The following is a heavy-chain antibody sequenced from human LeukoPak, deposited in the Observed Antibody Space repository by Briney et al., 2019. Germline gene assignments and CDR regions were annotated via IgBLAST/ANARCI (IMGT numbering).Heavy chain of an antibody. D-gene: IGHD1-14*01. V-gene: IGHV3-30-3*01. CDR2: ISYDGSNK. J-gene: IGHJ4*02. CDR1: GFTFSSYA. Sequence: PGGSLRLFCAASGFTFSSYAMHWVRQAPGKGLEWVAVISYDGSNKYYADSVKGRFTISRDNSKNTLYLQMNSLRAEDTAVYYCAREGRNRAFDYWGQGTLVTVSS. CDR3: AREGRNRAFDY.